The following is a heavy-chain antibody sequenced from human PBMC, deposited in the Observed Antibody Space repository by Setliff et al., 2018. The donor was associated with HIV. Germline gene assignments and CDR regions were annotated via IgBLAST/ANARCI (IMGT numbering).Heavy chain of an antibody. CDR1: GYTFTSYY. J-gene: IGHJ3*02. Sequence: ASVKVSCKASGYTFTSYYMNWVRQAPGQGLEWMGIINPSGGSSTYAQKFQGRVAMTRDTSTSTVYMELSSLRSEDTAVYYCARDRVRITIVGANDASDIWGQGTMVTVSS. CDR3: ARDRVRITIVGANDASDI. D-gene: IGHD3-3*01. V-gene: IGHV1-46*01. CDR2: INPSGGSS.